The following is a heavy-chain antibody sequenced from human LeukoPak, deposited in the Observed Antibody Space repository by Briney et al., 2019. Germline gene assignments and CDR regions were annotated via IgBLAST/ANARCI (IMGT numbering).Heavy chain of an antibody. J-gene: IGHJ4*02. CDR1: GGSFSGYY. Sequence: SETLSLTCAVYGGSFSGYYWSWIRQPPGKGLEWIGEINHSESTNYNPSLKSRVTISVDTSKNQFSLKLSSVTAADTAVYYCARHIKGVGATFFDYWGQGTLVTVSS. CDR2: INHSEST. CDR3: ARHIKGVGATFFDY. V-gene: IGHV4-34*01. D-gene: IGHD1-26*01.